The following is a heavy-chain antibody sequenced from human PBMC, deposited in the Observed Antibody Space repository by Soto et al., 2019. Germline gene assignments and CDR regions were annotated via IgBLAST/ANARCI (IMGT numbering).Heavy chain of an antibody. V-gene: IGHV4-59*12. J-gene: IGHJ5*02. D-gene: IGHD3-10*01. CDR2: IYHTGKS. CDR3: AREVPRGAFWLDP. Sequence: SETLSLTCTVSGGSMNNYYWNWIRQPPGKGLEWIGYIYHTGKSKYNPSLSGRATLSVDPSKNQFSLNLRSVTAADTAVYYCAREVPRGAFWLDPWGQGTLVTVSS. CDR1: GGSMNNYY.